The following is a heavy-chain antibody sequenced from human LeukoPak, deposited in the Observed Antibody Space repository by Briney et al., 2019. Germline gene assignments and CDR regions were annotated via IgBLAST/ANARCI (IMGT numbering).Heavy chain of an antibody. D-gene: IGHD6-25*01. CDR2: TCYRSKWYN. CDR1: GDSVSSNSAA. V-gene: IGHV6-1*01. Sequence: SQTLSLTCAISGDSVSSNSAAWNWIRQSPSRGLEWLGRTCYRSKWYNDYAVSVKSRITISPDTSKNQFSLQLNSVTPEDTAVYYCARVTAALPPGGDAFDIWGQGTMVTVSS. J-gene: IGHJ3*02. CDR3: ARVTAALPPGGDAFDI.